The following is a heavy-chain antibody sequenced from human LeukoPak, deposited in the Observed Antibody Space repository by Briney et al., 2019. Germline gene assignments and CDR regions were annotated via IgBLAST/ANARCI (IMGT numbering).Heavy chain of an antibody. CDR2: IYYSGNT. J-gene: IGHJ4*02. V-gene: IGHV4-39*01. CDR1: GVSISSSNSY. D-gene: IGHD3/OR15-3a*01. Sequence: SETLSLTCTVSGVSISSSNSYWGWSRQPPGKGLEWIGSIYYSGNTYYNASLKSQVSISIDTSKNQFSLRLTSVTAADTAVYYCARQTGSGLFILPGGQGTLVTVSS. CDR3: ARQTGSGLFILP.